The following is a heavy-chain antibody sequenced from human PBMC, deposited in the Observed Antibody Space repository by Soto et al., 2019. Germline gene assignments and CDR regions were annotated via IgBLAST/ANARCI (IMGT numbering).Heavy chain of an antibody. V-gene: IGHV1-69*01. CDR3: ARVNSSSSEIYYYGMDV. D-gene: IGHD6-6*01. J-gene: IGHJ6*02. CDR1: GGTFSSYA. Sequence: QVQLVQSGAEVKKPGSSVKVSCKASGGTFSSYAISWVRQAPGQGLEWMGGIIPIFGTANYAQKFQGRVTITADESTSRGYMELSSLRSEDTDVYYCARVNSSSSEIYYYGMDVWGQGTTVTVSS. CDR2: IIPIFGTA.